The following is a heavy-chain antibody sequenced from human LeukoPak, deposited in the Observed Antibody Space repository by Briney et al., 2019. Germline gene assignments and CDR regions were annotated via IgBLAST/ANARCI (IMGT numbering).Heavy chain of an antibody. V-gene: IGHV3-7*01. CDR3: ARETVDTAFDY. CDR2: IKQDGSEK. D-gene: IGHD5-18*01. Sequence: GGSLRLSCAASGFTFSNYWMSWVHQAPGKGLEWVANIKQDGSEKYYVDSVKGRFTISRDNAKNSLYLQMNSLRAEDTAVYYCARETVDTAFDYWGQGTLVTVSS. CDR1: GFTFSNYW. J-gene: IGHJ4*02.